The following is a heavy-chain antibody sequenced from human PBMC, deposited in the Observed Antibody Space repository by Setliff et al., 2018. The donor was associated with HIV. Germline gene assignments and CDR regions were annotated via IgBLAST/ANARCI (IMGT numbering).Heavy chain of an antibody. CDR2: IRSKPYGGTS. J-gene: IGHJ4*02. V-gene: IGHV3-49*04. CDR1: GFTFSNAW. D-gene: IGHD3-10*01. Sequence: PGGSLRLSCAASGFTFSNAWMNWVRQAPGKGLEWVGFIRSKPYGGTSEYAASVKDRFTISRDDSKSIAYLQMNSLKTEDTAVYYCTRAIITMIRGVIALDSWGRGALVTVSS. CDR3: TRAIITMIRGVIALDS.